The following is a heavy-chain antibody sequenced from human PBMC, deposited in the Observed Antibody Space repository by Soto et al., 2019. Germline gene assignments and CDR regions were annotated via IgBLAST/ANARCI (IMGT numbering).Heavy chain of an antibody. CDR3: ATEKGIGPSSSPYYYYYGMDV. V-gene: IGHV1-69*06. CDR1: GGTFSSYA. CDR2: IIPIFGTA. Sequence: QVQLVQSGAEVKKPGSSVKVSCKASGGTFSSYAISWVRQAPGQGFEWMGGIIPIFGTANYAQKFQGRVTITADKSTSTAYMELSSLRSEDTAVYYCATEKGIGPSSSPYYYYYGMDVWGQGTTVTVSS. J-gene: IGHJ6*02. D-gene: IGHD6-6*01.